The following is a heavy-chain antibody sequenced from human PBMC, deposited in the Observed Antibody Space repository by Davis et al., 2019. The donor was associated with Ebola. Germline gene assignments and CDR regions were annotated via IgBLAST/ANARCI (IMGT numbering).Heavy chain of an antibody. CDR1: GFTFSSYW. CDR2: INSDGSST. D-gene: IGHD4-17*01. V-gene: IGHV3-74*01. CDR3: AREAVTTFDY. Sequence: GESLKISCAASGFTFSSYWMHWVRQAPGKGLVWVSRINSDGSSTSYADSVKGRFTISRDNAKNSLYLQMNSLRAEDTAVYYCAREAVTTFDYWGQGTLVTVSS. J-gene: IGHJ4*02.